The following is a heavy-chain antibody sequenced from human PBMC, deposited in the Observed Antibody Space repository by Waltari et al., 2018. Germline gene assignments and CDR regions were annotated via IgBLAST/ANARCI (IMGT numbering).Heavy chain of an antibody. CDR2: SYSVGIK. CDR3: ARAPTIRAAAGTFMAYFDY. D-gene: IGHD6-13*01. J-gene: IGHJ4*02. CDR1: GFTVSSNY. Sequence: EVQLVESGGGLIQPGGSLRLSCAASGFTVSSNYMSWVRQAPGQGLEWVSVSYSVGIKYTADSVKGRCTISRDNSKNRLYLQMNSLRAEDTAVYYCARAPTIRAAAGTFMAYFDYWGQGTLVTVSS. V-gene: IGHV3-53*01.